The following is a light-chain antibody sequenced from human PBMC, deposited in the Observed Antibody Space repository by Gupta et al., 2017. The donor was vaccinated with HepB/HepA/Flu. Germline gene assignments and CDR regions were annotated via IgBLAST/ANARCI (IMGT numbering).Light chain of an antibody. CDR2: GNT. Sequence: QSILTPPPSVSGAPGQRVTISCTGSTSNTGAGYDVHWYQQLPGKAPKLLIFGNTKRPSGVPDRFSGSKSGSSASLAITGLQPEDEADYFCHSYDSSLSGVVFGGGTKLIVL. J-gene: IGLJ2*01. CDR3: HSYDSSLSGVV. CDR1: TSNTGAGYD. V-gene: IGLV1-40*01.